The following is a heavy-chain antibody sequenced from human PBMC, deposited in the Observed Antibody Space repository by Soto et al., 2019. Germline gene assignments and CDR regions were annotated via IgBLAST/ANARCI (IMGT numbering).Heavy chain of an antibody. Sequence: GASVKVSCKAPRDTFTSYYINWVRQAPGQGLEWMGVINPHGGSTAYAQKFKGRVTLTRDTSASTVYMEVSSLTSEDTAVYYCAKDSFLVVVVDASGWFDPWGQGTLVTVSS. D-gene: IGHD2-15*01. CDR2: INPHGGST. CDR3: AKDSFLVVVVDASGWFDP. CDR1: RDTFTSYY. V-gene: IGHV1-46*01. J-gene: IGHJ5*02.